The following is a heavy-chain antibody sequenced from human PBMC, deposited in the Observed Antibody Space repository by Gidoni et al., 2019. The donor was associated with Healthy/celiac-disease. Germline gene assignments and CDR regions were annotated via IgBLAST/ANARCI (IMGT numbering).Heavy chain of an antibody. CDR2: ISGSGGRT. Sequence: EVQLLESGGGLVQPWASLRLSCSASGFTFISSAMSWVRQAPGKGLEWVSAISGSGGRTYYADSVKGRFNISRDNSKNTLYLKMNSLRAEDTAVYYCAKYVPYYGSGRYYYGMDVWGQGTTVTVSS. CDR1: GFTFISSA. CDR3: AKYVPYYGSGRYYYGMDV. V-gene: IGHV3-23*01. D-gene: IGHD3-10*01. J-gene: IGHJ6*02.